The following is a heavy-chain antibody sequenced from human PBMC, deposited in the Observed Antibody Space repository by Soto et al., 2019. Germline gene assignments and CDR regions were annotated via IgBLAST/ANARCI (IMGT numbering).Heavy chain of an antibody. V-gene: IGHV3-53*04. CDR1: GFTVSSNY. CDR3: ARDRQSSGWLDAFDI. D-gene: IGHD6-19*01. Sequence: EVQLVESGGGLVQPGGSLRLSCAASGFTVSSNYMSWVRQAPGKGLEWVSVIFTGGSTYYADSVKGRFTISSHSSMNTVYLQMDSLRAEDTAVYYCARDRQSSGWLDAFDIWGQGTMLTVSS. J-gene: IGHJ3*02. CDR2: IFTGGST.